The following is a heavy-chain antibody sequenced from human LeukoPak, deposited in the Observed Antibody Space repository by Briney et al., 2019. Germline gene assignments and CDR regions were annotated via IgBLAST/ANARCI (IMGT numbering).Heavy chain of an antibody. Sequence: PSETLSLTCTVSGASISSFYWSWIRQPPGKGLEWIGYIYYSGGTKDNPSLESRVTISIDTSKNQFSLKLSSVTAADTAVYYCARFPYSSGWYFDQWGQGTLVTVSS. CDR2: IYYSGGT. CDR3: ARFPYSSGWYFDQ. D-gene: IGHD6-19*01. CDR1: GASISSFY. V-gene: IGHV4-59*01. J-gene: IGHJ4*02.